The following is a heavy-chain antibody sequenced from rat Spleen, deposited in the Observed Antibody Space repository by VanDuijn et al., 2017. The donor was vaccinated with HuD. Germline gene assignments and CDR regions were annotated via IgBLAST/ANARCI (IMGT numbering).Heavy chain of an antibody. Sequence: EVQLVESGGGLVQPGRSLKLSCAASGFTFSSFPMAWVRQAPTKGLEWVATISYDGSSTYYRDSVKGRFTISRDNAKSTLYLQMDSLRSEDTATYYCARPENYGGPFAYWGQGTLVTVSS. CDR3: ARPENYGGPFAY. D-gene: IGHD1-11*01. V-gene: IGHV5-29*01. J-gene: IGHJ3*01. CDR1: GFTFSSFP. CDR2: ISYDGSST.